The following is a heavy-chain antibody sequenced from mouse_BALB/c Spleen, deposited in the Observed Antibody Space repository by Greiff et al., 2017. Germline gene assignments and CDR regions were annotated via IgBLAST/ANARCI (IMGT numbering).Heavy chain of an antibody. CDR2: ISSGGGST. CDR3: ARKAATNYFDY. V-gene: IGHV5-12-1*01. Sequence: EVKLVESGGGLVKPGGSLKLSCAASGFAFSSYDMSWVRQTPEKRLEWVAYISSGGGSTYYPDTVKGRFTISRDNAKNTLYLEMSSLRSEDTAMYYCARKAATNYFDYWGQGTTLTVSS. CDR1: GFAFSSYD. J-gene: IGHJ2*01. D-gene: IGHD1-2*01.